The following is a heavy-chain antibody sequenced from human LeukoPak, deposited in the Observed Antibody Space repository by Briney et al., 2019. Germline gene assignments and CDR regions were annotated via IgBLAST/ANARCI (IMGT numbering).Heavy chain of an antibody. V-gene: IGHV3-64*01. CDR3: ARRYCSSTSCLLDY. CDR2: ISSNGGST. Sequence: PGGSLRLSCAASGFTFSSYAMHWVRQAPGKGLEYVSAISSNGGSTYYANSVKDRFTISRDNSKNTLYLQMGSLRAEDMAVYYCARRYCSSTSCLLDYWGQGTLVTVSS. D-gene: IGHD2-2*01. J-gene: IGHJ4*02. CDR1: GFTFSSYA.